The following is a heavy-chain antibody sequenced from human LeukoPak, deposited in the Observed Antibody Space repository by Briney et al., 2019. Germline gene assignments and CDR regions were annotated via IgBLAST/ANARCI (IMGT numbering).Heavy chain of an antibody. CDR3: AREIRSRRTRWFDP. J-gene: IGHJ5*02. Sequence: PSETLSLTCTVSGGSVSSGSYYWSWIRQPPGKGLEWNGYICYSGSNNYNPSLESRVTISVDTSKNQFSLKLSSVPASDTAVYYCAREIRSRRTRWFDPWGQGTLVTVSS. V-gene: IGHV4-61*01. D-gene: IGHD1-14*01. CDR2: ICYSGSN. CDR1: GGSVSSGSYY.